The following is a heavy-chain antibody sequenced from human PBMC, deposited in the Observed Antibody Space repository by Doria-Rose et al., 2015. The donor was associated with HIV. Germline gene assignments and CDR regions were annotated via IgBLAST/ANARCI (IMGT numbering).Heavy chain of an antibody. CDR2: IRYDGSDK. D-gene: IGHD4-17*01. J-gene: IGHJ4*02. Sequence: QVQLVQSGGGVVKPGGSLRLSCQASQFSFNNYGMHWVRQALGQGLEWVAFIRYDGSDKYYAGSAKGRFTISRDNSKNTLYLQMNSLRTEDTAIYYCAKDAYTRLFYGDPDYWGQGTLVTVSS. CDR3: AKDAYTRLFYGDPDY. V-gene: IGHV3-30*02. CDR1: QFSFNNYG.